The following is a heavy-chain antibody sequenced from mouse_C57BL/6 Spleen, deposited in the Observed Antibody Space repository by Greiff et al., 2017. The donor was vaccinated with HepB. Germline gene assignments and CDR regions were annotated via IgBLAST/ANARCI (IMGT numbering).Heavy chain of an antibody. CDR3: ARCYDYDVGSGYYAMDY. J-gene: IGHJ4*01. CDR2: ISSGGSYT. Sequence: EVKVEESGGDLVKPGGSLKLSCAASGFTFSSYGMSWVRQTPDKRLEWVATISSGGSYTYYPDSVKGRFTISRDNAKNTLYLQMSSLKSEDTAMYYCARCYDYDVGSGYYAMDYWGQGTSVTVSS. CDR1: GFTFSSYG. D-gene: IGHD2-4*01. V-gene: IGHV5-6*02.